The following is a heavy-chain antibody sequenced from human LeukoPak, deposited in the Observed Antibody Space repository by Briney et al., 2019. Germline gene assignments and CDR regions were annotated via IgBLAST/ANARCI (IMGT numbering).Heavy chain of an antibody. V-gene: IGHV4-39*02. CDR1: GGSISSSSYY. CDR2: IYYSGST. CDR3: ARDRNYDFWSGYYPATPYYFDY. D-gene: IGHD3-3*01. J-gene: IGHJ4*02. Sequence: PSETLSLTCTVSGGSISSSSYYWGWIRQPPGKGLEWIGGIYYSGSTYYNPSLKSRVTISVDTSKNQFSLKLSSVTAADTAVYYCARDRNYDFWSGYYPATPYYFDYWGQGTLVTVSS.